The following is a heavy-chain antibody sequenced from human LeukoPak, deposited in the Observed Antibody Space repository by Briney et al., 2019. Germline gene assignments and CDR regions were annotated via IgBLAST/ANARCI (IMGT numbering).Heavy chain of an antibody. CDR3: AKPQVQWLVHRYYFQH. CDR2: ISGSGGST. Sequence: GGSLRLSCAASGFTFSSYSMNWVRQAPGKGLEWVSAISGSGGSTYYADSVKGRFTISRDNSKNTLYLQMNSLRAEDTAVYYCAKPQVQWLVHRYYFQHWGQGTLVTVSS. J-gene: IGHJ1*01. V-gene: IGHV3-23*01. CDR1: GFTFSSYS. D-gene: IGHD6-19*01.